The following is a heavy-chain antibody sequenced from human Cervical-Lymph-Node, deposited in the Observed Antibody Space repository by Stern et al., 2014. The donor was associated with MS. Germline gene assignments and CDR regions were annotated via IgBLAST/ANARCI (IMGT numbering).Heavy chain of an antibody. CDR3: AGTTYYDFWSGYYTDYYYGMDV. CDR1: GGSISSYY. V-gene: IGHV4-59*01. Sequence: QVQLQESGPGLVKPSETLSLTCTVSGGSISSYYWSWIRQPPGKGLEWIGYIYYSGSTNYNPSLKSRVTISVDTSKNQFSLKLSSVTAADTAVYYCAGTTYYDFWSGYYTDYYYGMDVWGQGTTVTVSS. J-gene: IGHJ6*02. D-gene: IGHD3-3*01. CDR2: IYYSGST.